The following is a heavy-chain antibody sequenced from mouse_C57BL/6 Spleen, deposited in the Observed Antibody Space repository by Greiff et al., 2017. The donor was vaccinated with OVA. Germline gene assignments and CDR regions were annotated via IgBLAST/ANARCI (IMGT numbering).Heavy chain of an antibody. CDR1: GFTFSSYA. V-gene: IGHV5-4*01. J-gene: IGHJ2*01. CDR2: ISDGGSYT. CDR3: ARDQGQYCDY. D-gene: IGHD3-3*01. Sequence: EVMLVESGGGLVKPGGSLKLSCAASGFTFSSYAMSWVRQTPEQRLEWVATISDGGSYTYYPDNVKGRFTISRDNAKNNLYLQMSHLKSEDTAMDYCARDQGQYCDYWGQGTTLTVSS.